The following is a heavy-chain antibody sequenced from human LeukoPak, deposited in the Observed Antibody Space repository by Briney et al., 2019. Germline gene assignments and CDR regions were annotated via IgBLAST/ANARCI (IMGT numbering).Heavy chain of an antibody. V-gene: IGHV1-69*05. CDR1: GGTFSSYA. CDR3: ARGPPSDYGDYDFDY. CDR2: IIPIFGTA. D-gene: IGHD4-17*01. J-gene: IGHJ4*02. Sequence: ASVKVSCKASGGTFSSYAISWVRQAPGQGLEWMGGIIPIFGTANYAQKFQGRVTITTDESTSTAYMELSSLGSEDTAVYYCARGPPSDYGDYDFDYWGQGTLVTVSS.